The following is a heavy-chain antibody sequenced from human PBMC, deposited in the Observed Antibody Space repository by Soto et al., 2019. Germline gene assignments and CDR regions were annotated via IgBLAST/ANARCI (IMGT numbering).Heavy chain of an antibody. CDR2: IKQDGSEK. CDR3: ARWYQLPRGAYYYYMDV. D-gene: IGHD2-2*01. Sequence: GGSLRLSCAASGFTFSSYWMSWVRQAPGKGLEWVANIKQDGSEKYYVGSVKGRFTISRDNAKNSLYLQMNSLRAEDTAVYYCARWYQLPRGAYYYYMDVWGKGTTVTVSS. V-gene: IGHV3-7*01. J-gene: IGHJ6*03. CDR1: GFTFSSYW.